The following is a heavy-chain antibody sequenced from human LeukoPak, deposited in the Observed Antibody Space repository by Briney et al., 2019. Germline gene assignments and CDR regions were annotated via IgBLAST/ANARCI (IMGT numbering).Heavy chain of an antibody. J-gene: IGHJ6*02. CDR2: IYYSGCT. CDR1: GGSISSGGYF. Sequence: SETLSLTCTVSGGSISSGGYFWSWIRQHPGKGLEWIGYIYYSGCTYYNPSLKSRVTISVDTSTNQFSLKLSSVTAADTAVYYCARDLVVVAATPYYYYGMDVWGQGTTVTVSS. V-gene: IGHV4-31*03. D-gene: IGHD2-15*01. CDR3: ARDLVVVAATPYYYYGMDV.